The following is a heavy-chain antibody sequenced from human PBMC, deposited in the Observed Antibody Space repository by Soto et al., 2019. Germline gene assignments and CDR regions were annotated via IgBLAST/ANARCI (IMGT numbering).Heavy chain of an antibody. J-gene: IGHJ5*02. D-gene: IGHD3-9*01. V-gene: IGHV4-4*07. CDR2: IYTSGST. CDR3: ARGAGLRYFDWSEEGHWFDP. Sequence: SETLSLTCTVSGGSISSYYWSWIRQPAGKGLEWIGRIYTSGSTNYNPSLKSRVTMSVDTSKNQFSLKLSSVTAADTAVYYCARGAGLRYFDWSEEGHWFDPWGQGTLVTVSS. CDR1: GGSISSYY.